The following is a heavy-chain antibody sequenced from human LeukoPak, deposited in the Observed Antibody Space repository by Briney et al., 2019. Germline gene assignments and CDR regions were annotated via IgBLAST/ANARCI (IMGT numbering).Heavy chain of an antibody. CDR1: GFTVSSNY. CDR2: IYSGGST. Sequence: GGSLRLSCVASGFTVSSNYMSGVRQAPGKGLEWGSVIYSGGSTYYADSVKGRFTISRDNSKNTMYLQMNSLRAEDTAVYYCASGSGSYRTPYYYMDVWGTGTTVTVSS. J-gene: IGHJ6*03. D-gene: IGHD3-10*01. CDR3: ASGSGSYRTPYYYMDV. V-gene: IGHV3-53*01.